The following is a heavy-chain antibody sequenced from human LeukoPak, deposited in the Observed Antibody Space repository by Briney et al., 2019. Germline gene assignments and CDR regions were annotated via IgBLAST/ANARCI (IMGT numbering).Heavy chain of an antibody. CDR1: EFTFSTYW. CDR3: ARDAYCSGGSCYVY. Sequence: GGSLRLSCAASEFTFSTYWMTWVRQAPGKGLEWVANTNQDGSEKNYVDSVKGRFTISRDNAENSLDLQMNSLRAEDTAIYYCARDAYCSGGSCYVYWGRGTLVTVSS. V-gene: IGHV3-7*01. J-gene: IGHJ4*02. D-gene: IGHD2-15*01. CDR2: TNQDGSEK.